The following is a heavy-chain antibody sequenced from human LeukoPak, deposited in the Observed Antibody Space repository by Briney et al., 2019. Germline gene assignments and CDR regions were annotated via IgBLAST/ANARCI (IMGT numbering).Heavy chain of an antibody. J-gene: IGHJ4*02. V-gene: IGHV1-8*03. CDR3: ARGRRGYSGYDLDY. Sequence: GASVKVSCKASGYTFTSYDINWVRQATGQGLEWMGWMNPNSGNTGYAQKFQGRVTITRNTSISTAYMELSSLRSEDTAVYYCARGRRGYSGYDLDYWGQGTLVTVSS. D-gene: IGHD5-12*01. CDR2: MNPNSGNT. CDR1: GYTFTSYD.